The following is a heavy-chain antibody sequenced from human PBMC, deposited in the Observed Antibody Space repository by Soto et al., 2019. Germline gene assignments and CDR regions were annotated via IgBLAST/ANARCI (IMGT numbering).Heavy chain of an antibody. CDR1: GYTFTRYT. J-gene: IGHJ5*02. CDR3: ARGIATGQLDP. D-gene: IGHD2-15*01. Sequence: ASVKVSFKASGYTFTRYTMNWVRQAPGQRLEWMGWINPDNGNTKSSQKFQDRVIITRDTSASTAYMDLSSLRSEDTAVYYCARGIATGQLDPWGQGTLVTVSS. CDR2: INPDNGNT. V-gene: IGHV1-3*01.